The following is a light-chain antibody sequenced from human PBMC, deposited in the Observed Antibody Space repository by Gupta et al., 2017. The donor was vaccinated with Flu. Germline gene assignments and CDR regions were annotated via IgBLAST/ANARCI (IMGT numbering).Light chain of an antibody. CDR2: DAS. CDR3: KQYEHLPCT. J-gene: IGKJ4*02. V-gene: IGKV1-33*01. Sequence: DIQLTQSPSSLSASVGDRVTITCQASQDISNYLNWYQQKPGKAPKLLIYDASNLETGVPSRFSGSGSGTDFTLKISSVEPEDIATYYCKQYEHLPCTFGGGTKVEIK. CDR1: QDISNY.